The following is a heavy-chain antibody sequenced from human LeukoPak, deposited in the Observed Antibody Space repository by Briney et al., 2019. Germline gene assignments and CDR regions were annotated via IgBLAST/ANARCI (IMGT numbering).Heavy chain of an antibody. CDR2: IYYSGST. V-gene: IGHV4-59*01. Sequence: SETLSLTCPVSGGSISNFYWSWIRQPPGKGLEWIGYIYYSGSTNYNPSLKSRVTISVDTSKNQFSLKLSSVTAADTAVYYCASIDQVETTMGGYYFDYWGQGTLVTVSS. CDR1: GGSISNFY. J-gene: IGHJ4*02. D-gene: IGHD5-18*01. CDR3: ASIDQVETTMGGYYFDY.